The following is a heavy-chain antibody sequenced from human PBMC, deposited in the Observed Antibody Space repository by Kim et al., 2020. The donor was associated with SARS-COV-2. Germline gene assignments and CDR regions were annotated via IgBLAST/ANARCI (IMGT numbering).Heavy chain of an antibody. V-gene: IGHV3-7*01. CDR3: ARVGSSSWYFDY. J-gene: IGHJ4*02. D-gene: IGHD6-13*01. Sequence: KYYVDSVKGRFTISRDNAKNSLHLQMNSLRAEDTAVYYCARVGSSSWYFDYWGQGTLVTVSS. CDR2: K.